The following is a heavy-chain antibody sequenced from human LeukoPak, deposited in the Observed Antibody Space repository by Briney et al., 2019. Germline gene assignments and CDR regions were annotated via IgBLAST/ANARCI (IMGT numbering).Heavy chain of an antibody. CDR2: ISYDGSNK. D-gene: IGHD3-22*01. CDR1: GFTFSNYG. CDR3: ARDEDSSDLFDY. V-gene: IGHV3-30*03. J-gene: IGHJ4*02. Sequence: GRSLRLSCAASGFTFSNYGMHWARQAPGRGLEWVAVISYDGSNKYYADSVKGRFTISRDDSKNTLYVQMNSLRADDTAVYYCARDEDSSDLFDYWGQGTLVTVSS.